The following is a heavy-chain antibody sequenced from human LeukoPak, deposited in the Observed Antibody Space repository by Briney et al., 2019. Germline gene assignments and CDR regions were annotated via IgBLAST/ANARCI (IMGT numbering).Heavy chain of an antibody. D-gene: IGHD3-9*01. CDR1: GGSISSSSYY. CDR3: AKVSHYDILTGYYRGYFDY. Sequence: SETLSLTCTVSGGSISSSSYYWGWIRQPPGKGLEWIGSIYYSGSTYYNPSLKSRVTISVDTSKNQFSLKLSSVTAADTAVYYCAKVSHYDILTGYYRGYFDYWGQGTLVTVSS. V-gene: IGHV4-39*07. CDR2: IYYSGST. J-gene: IGHJ4*02.